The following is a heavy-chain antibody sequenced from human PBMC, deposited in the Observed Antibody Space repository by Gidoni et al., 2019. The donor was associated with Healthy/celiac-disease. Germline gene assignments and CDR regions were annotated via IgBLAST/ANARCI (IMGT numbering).Heavy chain of an antibody. CDR1: GFTFSSYA. CDR3: AKGYEQWLAHVDY. V-gene: IGHV3-23*04. D-gene: IGHD6-19*01. CDR2: ISGSGGST. J-gene: IGHJ4*02. Sequence: EVQLVESGGGLVQPGGSLRLSCAASGFTFSSYAMSWGRKAPGKGLDLVASISGSGGSTSYADSVKGRFTISRDNSKNTLYLQMNSLRAEDTAVYYCAKGYEQWLAHVDYWGQGTLVTVSS.